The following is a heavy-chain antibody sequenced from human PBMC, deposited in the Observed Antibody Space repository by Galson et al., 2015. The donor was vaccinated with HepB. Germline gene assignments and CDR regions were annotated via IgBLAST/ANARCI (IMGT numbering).Heavy chain of an antibody. CDR3: ARGRVDYVWGGYTYYFDN. CDR1: GFAFSSYG. D-gene: IGHD3-16*01. CDR2: IWYDGTQK. Sequence: SLRLSCAASGFAFSSYGMHWVRQAPGKGLEWMSVIWYDGTQKYYADSVKGRFTISRDNSKNTLYLQMNSLRAEDTAVYYCARGRVDYVWGGYTYYFDNWGQGTLVTVSS. J-gene: IGHJ4*02. V-gene: IGHV3-33*01.